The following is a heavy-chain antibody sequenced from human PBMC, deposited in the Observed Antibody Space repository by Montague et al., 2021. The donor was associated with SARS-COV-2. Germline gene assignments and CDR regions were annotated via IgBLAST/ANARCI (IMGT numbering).Heavy chain of an antibody. V-gene: IGHV4-4*02. CDR2: IFHSGTI. CDR1: GDSISTSTW. D-gene: IGHD6-13*01. J-gene: IGHJ6*02. CDR3: ATLARRTAAGTRDYFGLDG. Sequence: SETLSLTCRVSGDSISTSTWWTCVRQPPGKGLEWIGEIFHSGTINYNPSLKSRLSISVDKSNNQYSLRLSSLIAADTAVYYCATLARRTAAGTRDYFGLDGWGQGTAVVVSS.